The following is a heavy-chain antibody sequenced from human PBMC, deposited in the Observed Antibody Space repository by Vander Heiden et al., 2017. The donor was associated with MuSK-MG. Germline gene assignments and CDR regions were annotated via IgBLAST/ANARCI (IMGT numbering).Heavy chain of an antibody. V-gene: IGHV3-20*04. CDR2: RNWNGERT. CDR1: GFNFNTVG. Sequence: EVQLVESGGGVVRPGGSVRLSCEVSGFNFNTVGFNWVRQAPGKGMEWVSGRNWNGERTTYADSRKGRCTISREKAKNALYLQMSGLRAEDTDFYYCARGMSGYYFDRPLEHWGQGTMVTV. D-gene: IGHD3-22*01. J-gene: IGHJ1*01. CDR3: ARGMSGYYFDRPLEH.